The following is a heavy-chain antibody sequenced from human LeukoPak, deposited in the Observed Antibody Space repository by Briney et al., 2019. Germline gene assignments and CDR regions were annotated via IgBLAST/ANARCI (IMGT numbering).Heavy chain of an antibody. Sequence: GGSLRLSCAASGFTFSSYAMHWVRQAPGKGLEYVSAISSNGGSTYYANSVKGRFTISRDNSKNTLYLQMGSLGAEDMAVYYCARETNYDFWSGTGFDYWGQGTLVTVSS. V-gene: IGHV3-64*01. CDR2: ISSNGGST. CDR1: GFTFSSYA. J-gene: IGHJ4*02. D-gene: IGHD3-3*01. CDR3: ARETNYDFWSGTGFDY.